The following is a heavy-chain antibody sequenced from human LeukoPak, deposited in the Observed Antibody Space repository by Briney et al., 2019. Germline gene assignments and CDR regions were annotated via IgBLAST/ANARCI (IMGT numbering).Heavy chain of an antibody. Sequence: PSETLSLTCTVSGDSITNNHWSWLRQPPGKGLEWIGHISYTGSTNYNPSLKTRLTMSLDTSKNHFSLTLTSVTAADTALYYCARHVFSHGSPFDSWGQGSLVTVSS. CDR1: GDSITNNH. CDR3: ARHVFSHGSPFDS. V-gene: IGHV4-59*08. D-gene: IGHD3-10*01. CDR2: ISYTGST. J-gene: IGHJ4*02.